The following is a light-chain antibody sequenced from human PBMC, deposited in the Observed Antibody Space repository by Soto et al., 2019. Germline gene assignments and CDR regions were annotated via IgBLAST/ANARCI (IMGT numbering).Light chain of an antibody. CDR3: QEYDSYSRYT. J-gene: IGKJ2*01. Sequence: DIQMPQSPSTLSASVGDRVTMTCLALKSIVTWWAWYQQKPGKAPKLLTHDASTLDSGVPSRFSGSGSGTEFTLIISILQPDDFATYYFQEYDSYSRYTVGQGTKLEIQ. CDR1: KSIVTW. CDR2: DAS. V-gene: IGKV1-5*01.